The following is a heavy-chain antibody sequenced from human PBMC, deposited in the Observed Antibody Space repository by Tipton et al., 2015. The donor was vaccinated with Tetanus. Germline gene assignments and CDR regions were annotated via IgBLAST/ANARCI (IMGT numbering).Heavy chain of an antibody. CDR1: GFTFSSYA. D-gene: IGHD5-24*01. V-gene: IGHV3-23*01. J-gene: IGHJ4*02. CDR3: AKVSRYEMSPPGAYFDY. Sequence: PRLSCAASGFTFSSYAMSWVRQAPGKGLEWVSGISDSGDSTYYADSVKGRFTISRDNSKNTLYLQMNSLRPEDTAVYYCAKVSRYEMSPPGAYFDYWGQGTLVTVSS. CDR2: ISDSGDST.